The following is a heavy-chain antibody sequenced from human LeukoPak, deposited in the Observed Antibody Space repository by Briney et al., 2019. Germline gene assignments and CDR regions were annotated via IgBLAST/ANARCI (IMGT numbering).Heavy chain of an antibody. CDR1: GFTFGDYA. D-gene: IGHD3-9*01. V-gene: IGHV3-49*03. CDR2: IRSKAYGGTT. J-gene: IGHJ5*02. CDR3: TRDEGPYYDILTGYPQGFDP. Sequence: GGSLRLSCTASGFTFGDYAMSWFRQAPGKGLEWVGFIRSKAYGGTTEYAASVKGRFTISRDDSKGIAYLQMNSLKTEDTAVYYCTRDEGPYYDILTGYPQGFDPWGQGTLVTVSS.